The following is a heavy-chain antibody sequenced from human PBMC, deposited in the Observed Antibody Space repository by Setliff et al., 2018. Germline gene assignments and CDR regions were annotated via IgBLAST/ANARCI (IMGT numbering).Heavy chain of an antibody. Sequence: ASVKVSCKASGYTFTSYYMHWVRQAPGQGLEWMGIINPSGGSTSYAQKFQGRVTITRNTSISTAYMELSSLRSEDTAVYYCARDVPFWSGYYTGYYYYYGMDVWDKGTTVTVSS. CDR1: GYTFTSYY. CDR3: ARDVPFWSGYYTGYYYYYGMDV. V-gene: IGHV1-46*01. CDR2: INPSGGST. D-gene: IGHD3-3*01. J-gene: IGHJ6*04.